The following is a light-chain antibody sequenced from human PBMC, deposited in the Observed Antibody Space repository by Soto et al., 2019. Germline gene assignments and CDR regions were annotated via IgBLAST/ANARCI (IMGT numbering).Light chain of an antibody. CDR2: SAS. CDR1: QPINDY. Sequence: DIHMTQSPSSLSASVGDRVAITCRASQPINDYLNWYRQAPGKAPTLLIYSASSLRSGVPSRFSGRGYGTNFTLIISSLQPEDFATYYCQQTYTPPPETFGPGTKVDIK. J-gene: IGKJ3*01. CDR3: QQTYTPPPET. V-gene: IGKV1-39*01.